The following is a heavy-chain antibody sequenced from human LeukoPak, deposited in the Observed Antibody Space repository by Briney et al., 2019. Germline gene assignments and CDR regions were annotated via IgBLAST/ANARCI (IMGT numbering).Heavy chain of an antibody. CDR3: ARDSADGSDAFNN. CDR2: INPNSGGT. V-gene: IGHV1-2*02. Sequence: GASVKVSCKASGYTFTDYYMHWVRQAPGQGLEWMGWINPNSGGTNYAQKFQGRVTMTRDTSISTAYMELSRLRSDDTAVYYCARDSADGSDAFNNWGQGTLVTVSS. D-gene: IGHD3-10*01. J-gene: IGHJ4*02. CDR1: GYTFTDYY.